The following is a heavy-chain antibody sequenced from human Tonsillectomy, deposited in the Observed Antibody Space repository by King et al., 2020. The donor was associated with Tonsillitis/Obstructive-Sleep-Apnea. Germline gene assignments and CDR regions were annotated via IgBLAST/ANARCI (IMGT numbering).Heavy chain of an antibody. J-gene: IGHJ4*02. Sequence: VQLVESGAEVKKPGESLKISCKGSGYSFTSYWIGWVRQMPGKGLEWMGIIYPGDSNTSYSPSFQGQVTISADKSISTAFLQWSSLKAADTAIYYCARHGDSWIPPDYWGQGTLVTVSS. CDR2: IYPGDSNT. CDR3: ARHGDSWIPPDY. D-gene: IGHD5-12*01. CDR1: GYSFTSYW. V-gene: IGHV5-51*01.